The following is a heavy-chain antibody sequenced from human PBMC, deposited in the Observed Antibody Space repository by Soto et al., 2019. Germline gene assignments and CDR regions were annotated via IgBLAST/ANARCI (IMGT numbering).Heavy chain of an antibody. CDR2: IYYSGST. Sequence: LSLTCTVSGGSISSGGYYWSWIRQHPGKGLEWIGYIYYSGSTYYNPSLKSRVTISVDTSKNQFSLKLSSVTAADTAVYYCARATSTVVTRFDYWGQGTLVTVSS. D-gene: IGHD4-17*01. J-gene: IGHJ4*02. CDR3: ARATSTVVTRFDY. V-gene: IGHV4-31*03. CDR1: GGSISSGGYY.